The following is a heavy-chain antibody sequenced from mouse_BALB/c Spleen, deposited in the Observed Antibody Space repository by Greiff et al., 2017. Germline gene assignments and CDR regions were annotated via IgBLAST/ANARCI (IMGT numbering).Heavy chain of an antibody. V-gene: IGHV5-6-5*01. CDR1: GFTFSSYA. D-gene: IGHD1-1*01. CDR2: ISSGGST. CDR3: ARWPNYYGGSYLDY. Sequence: EVMLVESGGGLVKPGGSLKLSCAASGFTFSSYAMSWVRQTPEKRLEWVASISSGGSTYYPDSVKGRFTISRDNARNILYLQMSSLRSEDTAMYYCARWPNYYGGSYLDYWGQGTTLTVSS. J-gene: IGHJ2*01.